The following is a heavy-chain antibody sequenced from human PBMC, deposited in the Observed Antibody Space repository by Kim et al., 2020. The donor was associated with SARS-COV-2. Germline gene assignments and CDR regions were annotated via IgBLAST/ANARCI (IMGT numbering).Heavy chain of an antibody. Sequence: STYYNPSRQSRVTISVDTAKNQFSLKLSSVTAADTAVYYCARGPADGFDYWGQGTLVTVSS. CDR2: ST. CDR3: ARGPADGFDY. J-gene: IGHJ4*02. V-gene: IGHV4-31*02.